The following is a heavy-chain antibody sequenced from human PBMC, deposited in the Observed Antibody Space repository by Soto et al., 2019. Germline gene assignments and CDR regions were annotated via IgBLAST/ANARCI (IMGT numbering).Heavy chain of an antibody. J-gene: IGHJ5*02. CDR2: VNHGGTS. CDR3: ARVVNRVGVVIGKAGRCGWFDP. V-gene: IGHV4-34*01. CDR1: GGSFSGYY. D-gene: IGHD3-3*01. Sequence: SETLSLTCAVHGGSFSGYYWDWIRQPPGKGLEWIGEVNHGGTSNYNPSLKSRAIISVDTSKNQFSLKLSSVTAADTAVYYCARVVNRVGVVIGKAGRCGWFDPWGQGTLVTVSS.